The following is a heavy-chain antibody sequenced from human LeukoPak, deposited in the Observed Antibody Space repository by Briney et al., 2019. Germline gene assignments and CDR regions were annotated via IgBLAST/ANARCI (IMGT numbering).Heavy chain of an antibody. CDR2: ISSSSSTI. Sequence: GGSLRLSCAASGFTFSSYSMNWVRQAPGKGMEWVSYISSSSSTIYYADSVKGRFTISRDNAKNSLYLQMNSLRAEDRAVYYCAGSYLPGDAFDIWGQGTMVTVSS. J-gene: IGHJ3*02. CDR1: GFTFSSYS. D-gene: IGHD1-26*01. V-gene: IGHV3-48*01. CDR3: AGSYLPGDAFDI.